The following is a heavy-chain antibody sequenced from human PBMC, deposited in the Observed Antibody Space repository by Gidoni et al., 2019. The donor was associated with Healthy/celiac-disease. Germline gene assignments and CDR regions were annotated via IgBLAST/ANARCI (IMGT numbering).Heavy chain of an antibody. CDR3: ARGWGSPHWYFDL. Sequence: VKPGGSLRLSCAASGFTFSDYYMSWIRQAPGKGLEWVSYISSSSSYTNYADSVKGRFTISRDNAKNSLYLQMNSLRAEDTAVYYCARGWGSPHWYFDLWGRGTLVTVSS. V-gene: IGHV3-11*06. CDR1: GFTFSDYY. J-gene: IGHJ2*01. D-gene: IGHD2-21*01. CDR2: ISSSSSYT.